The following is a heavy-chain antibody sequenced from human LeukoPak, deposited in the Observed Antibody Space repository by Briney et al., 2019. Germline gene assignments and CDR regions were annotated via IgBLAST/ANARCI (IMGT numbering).Heavy chain of an antibody. CDR1: GFTFSSCE. CDR2: ISSSGSTM. D-gene: IGHD3-22*01. V-gene: IGHV3-48*03. CDR3: ARDNYDSSGYYFD. J-gene: IGHJ4*02. Sequence: GGSLRLSCAASGFTFSSCEMNWVRQAPGKGLEWVSYISSSGSTMYYADSVKGRFTISRDNAKNSLYLQMNSLRAEDTAVYYCARDNYDSSGYYFDWGQGTLVTVSS.